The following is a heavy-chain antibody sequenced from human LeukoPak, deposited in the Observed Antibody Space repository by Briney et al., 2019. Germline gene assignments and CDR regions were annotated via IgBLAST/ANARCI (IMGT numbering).Heavy chain of an antibody. V-gene: IGHV1-18*01. CDR3: ARGETSIYYYYMDV. J-gene: IGHJ6*03. CDR2: ISAYNGNT. CDR1: GYTFTSYG. Sequence: ASVKVSCKASGYTFTSYGIYWVRQAPGQGLEWMGWISAYNGNTNYAQKLQGRVTMTTDKSTSTAYMELRSLRSDDTAVYYCARGETSIYYYYMDVWGKGTTVTVSS. D-gene: IGHD2/OR15-2a*01.